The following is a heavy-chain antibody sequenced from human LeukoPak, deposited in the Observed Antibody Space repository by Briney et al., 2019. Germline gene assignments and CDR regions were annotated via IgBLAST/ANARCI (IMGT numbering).Heavy chain of an antibody. J-gene: IGHJ5*02. V-gene: IGHV1-69*05. Sequence: GASVKVSCKASGCTFSSYAISWVRQAPGQGLEWMARIIPIFGTANYAQKFQGRVTITTDESTSTAYLQLSSLRSEDTAVYYCANFSGRPSLDWFDHWGQGTLVTVSS. CDR2: IIPIFGTA. CDR3: ANFSGRPSLDWFDH. D-gene: IGHD3-10*01. CDR1: GCTFSSYA.